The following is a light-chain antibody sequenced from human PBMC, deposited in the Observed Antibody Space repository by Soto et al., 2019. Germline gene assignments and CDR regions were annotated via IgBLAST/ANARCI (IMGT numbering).Light chain of an antibody. CDR2: EAS. Sequence: QSVLTQPASVSGSPGQSITISCTGTSSNVGSYNLVSWYQQHPGEVPKLIISEASKRPSGVSNRFSGSKSGNTASLTISGLLAEDEAHYYCCSYAESDTMIFGGGTKLTVL. CDR3: CSYAESDTMI. J-gene: IGLJ2*01. CDR1: SSNVGSYNL. V-gene: IGLV2-23*01.